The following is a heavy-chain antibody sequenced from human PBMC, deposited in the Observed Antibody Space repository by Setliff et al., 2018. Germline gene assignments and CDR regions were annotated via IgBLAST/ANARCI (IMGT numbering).Heavy chain of an antibody. CDR2: ISSSSSYI. J-gene: IGHJ3*02. Sequence: PGGSLRLSCAASGFTFSSYSMNWVRQAPGKGLEWVSSISSSSSYIYYADSVKGRFTISRDNAKNSLYLPMNSLRAEDTAVYYCARGWPIAVDAFDIWGQGTMVTVSS. CDR1: GFTFSSYS. V-gene: IGHV3-21*01. CDR3: ARGWPIAVDAFDI. D-gene: IGHD6-19*01.